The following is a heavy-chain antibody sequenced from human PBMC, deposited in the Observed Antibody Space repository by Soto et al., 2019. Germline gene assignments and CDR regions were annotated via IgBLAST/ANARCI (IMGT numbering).Heavy chain of an antibody. Sequence: EVQLLESGGGLVQPGGSLRLSCAASGITISNYPMSWVRQATGKGLDWVSGISGSGDRTYYVDSAKGRFTISNDICRNSLSLQLDILGVEDSAVYVCVKDNGGYPSTAPHWGQGTLVTVSS. CDR3: VKDNGGYPSTAPH. J-gene: IGHJ4*02. CDR1: GITISNYP. D-gene: IGHD3-16*02. V-gene: IGHV3-23*01. CDR2: ISGSGDRT.